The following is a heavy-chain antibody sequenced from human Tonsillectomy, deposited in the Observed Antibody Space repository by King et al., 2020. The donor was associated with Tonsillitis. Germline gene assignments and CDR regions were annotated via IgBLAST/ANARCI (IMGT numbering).Heavy chain of an antibody. J-gene: IGHJ4*02. CDR3: ARDRFRGKGPDY. CDR2: IYSGGDT. Sequence: VQLVESGGGLVQPGGSLRLSCAASGFTVGSNYMSWVRQAPGKGREYVSGIYSGGDTYYADSVKGRFNISRDNSQSTVYLHMNSLRAEDTAVYYCARDRFRGKGPDYWGQGTLVTVSS. D-gene: IGHD5-24*01. CDR1: GFTVGSNY. V-gene: IGHV3-66*01.